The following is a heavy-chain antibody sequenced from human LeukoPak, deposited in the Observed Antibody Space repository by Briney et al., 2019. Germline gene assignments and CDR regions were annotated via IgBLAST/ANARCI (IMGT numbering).Heavy chain of an antibody. CDR3: ATANCTNGVCYHAFDI. V-gene: IGHV1-3*03. CDR2: INAGNGNT. J-gene: IGHJ3*02. D-gene: IGHD2-8*01. CDR1: GYTFTSYA. Sequence: ASVKVSRKASGYTFTSYAMHWVRQAPGQRLEWMGWINAGNGNTKYSQEFQGRVTITRDTSASTAYMELSSLRSKDMAVYYCATANCTNGVCYHAFDIWGQGTMVTVSS.